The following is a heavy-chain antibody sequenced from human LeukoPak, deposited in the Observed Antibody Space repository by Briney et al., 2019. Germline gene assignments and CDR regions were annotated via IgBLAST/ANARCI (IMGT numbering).Heavy chain of an antibody. Sequence: GGALRLACAAPGFTFSDYYMIWIRQAPGKVLERVSYISSSSSRTNYADSVKGRFTISRDNAKNSLYLQVYSLRAEDTAVYYCAKERRTGSGAALDYWGPGTLVTVSS. CDR2: ISSSSSRT. J-gene: IGHJ4*02. D-gene: IGHD6-19*01. CDR1: GFTFSDYY. CDR3: AKERRTGSGAALDY. V-gene: IGHV3-11*06.